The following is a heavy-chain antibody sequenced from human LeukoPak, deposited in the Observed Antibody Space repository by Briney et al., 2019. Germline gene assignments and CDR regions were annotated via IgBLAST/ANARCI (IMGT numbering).Heavy chain of an antibody. J-gene: IGHJ3*02. Sequence: AAVKVSCQASGYTFTSYGISWVRQAPAQGRERMGWISAYNGNTNYAQKVKGRVTMTTDTSTSTAYMELRSLRSDDTAVYYCARDQEDYDFWSEDAFDIWGQGTMVTVSS. V-gene: IGHV1-18*01. CDR1: GYTFTSYG. CDR2: ISAYNGNT. CDR3: ARDQEDYDFWSEDAFDI. D-gene: IGHD3-3*01.